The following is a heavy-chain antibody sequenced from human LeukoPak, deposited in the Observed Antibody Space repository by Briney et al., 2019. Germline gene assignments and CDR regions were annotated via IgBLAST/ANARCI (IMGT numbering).Heavy chain of an antibody. CDR3: ASGAWATRLHS. J-gene: IGHJ4*02. CDR2: VFDGKTT. Sequence: ASDTLSLTCAVYGESLNYYYWSWIRQSPEEGLEWIGEVFDGKTTNYNPSLKSRVTISAVTSSNQFSLNLKSVTAADTAVYYCASGAWATRLHSWAQGTLVIASS. D-gene: IGHD5-24*01. CDR1: GESLNYYY. V-gene: IGHV4-34*12.